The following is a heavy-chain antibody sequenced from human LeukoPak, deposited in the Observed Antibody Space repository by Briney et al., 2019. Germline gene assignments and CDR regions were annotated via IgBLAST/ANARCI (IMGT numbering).Heavy chain of an antibody. V-gene: IGHV1-18*01. CDR3: ARGATVNPYYYGSGSYADY. J-gene: IGHJ4*02. CDR2: MCDYNGNT. D-gene: IGHD3-10*01. Sequence: ASVNVSCMASGYTFTSYGISWLRPAPGQGVEWMGWMCDYNGNTKYAQKLQGRVNMTTDTSTSTAYMELRSPRSDDTAVYYCARGATVNPYYYGSGSYADYWGQGTLVTVSS. CDR1: GYTFTSYG.